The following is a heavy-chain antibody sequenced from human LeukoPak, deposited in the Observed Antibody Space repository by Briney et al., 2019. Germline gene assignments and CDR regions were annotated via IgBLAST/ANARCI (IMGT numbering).Heavy chain of an antibody. V-gene: IGHV1-2*02. D-gene: IGHD4-17*01. CDR1: RYTFTGYH. CDR3: ARVSLCYGDDAHPWFDP. CDR2: INPNSGGT. Sequence: ASVKVSCKSSRYTFTGYHMHGERQAPGQGLEWMGWINPNSGGTNYAQKFQGRVTMTRDTSISTAYMELSRLRSDDTAVYYCARVSLCYGDDAHPWFDPWGQGTLVTVSS. J-gene: IGHJ5*02.